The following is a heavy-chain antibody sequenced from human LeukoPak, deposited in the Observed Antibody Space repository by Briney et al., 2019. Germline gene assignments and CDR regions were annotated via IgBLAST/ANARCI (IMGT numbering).Heavy chain of an antibody. CDR1: GFTFSSYG. Sequence: GGSLRLSCAASGFTFSSYGMHWVRQAPGKGLEWVAFIRYDGSNKYYADSVKGRFTISRDNSKNTLYLQMNSLRAEDTAVYYCAKDYYGSGMGYYYYYYMDVWGKGTTVTISS. D-gene: IGHD3-10*01. CDR3: AKDYYGSGMGYYYYYYMDV. CDR2: IRYDGSNK. J-gene: IGHJ6*03. V-gene: IGHV3-30*02.